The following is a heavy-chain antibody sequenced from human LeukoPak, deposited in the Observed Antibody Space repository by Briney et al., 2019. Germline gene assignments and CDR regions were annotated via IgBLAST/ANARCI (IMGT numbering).Heavy chain of an antibody. Sequence: ASVKVYCKASGYTFTSYGIRWVRQAPGQGLEWMGWISAYNGNTNYAQKLQGRVTMTTDTSTSTAYMELRSLRSDDTAVYYCARLAARDLGVDYWGQGTLVTVSS. V-gene: IGHV1-18*01. CDR1: GYTFTSYG. CDR3: ARLAARDLGVDY. D-gene: IGHD6-6*01. J-gene: IGHJ4*02. CDR2: ISAYNGNT.